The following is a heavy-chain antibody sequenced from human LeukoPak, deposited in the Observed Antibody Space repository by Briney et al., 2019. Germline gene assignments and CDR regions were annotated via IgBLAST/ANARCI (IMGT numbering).Heavy chain of an antibody. V-gene: IGHV3-15*01. CDR3: TTLIKSPGGSYLDY. J-gene: IGHJ4*02. D-gene: IGHD1-26*01. CDR2: IKSKTDGGTT. CDR1: GFTFSNAW. Sequence: GGSLRLSCAASGFTFSNAWMSWVRQAPGKGLEWVGRIKSKTDGGTTDYAAPVEGRFTISRDDSKNTLYLQMNSLKTDDTAVYYCTTLIKSPGGSYLDYWGQGTLVTVSS.